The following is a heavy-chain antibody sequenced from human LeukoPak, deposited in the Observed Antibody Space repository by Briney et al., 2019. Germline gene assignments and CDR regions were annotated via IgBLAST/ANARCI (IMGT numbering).Heavy chain of an antibody. V-gene: IGHV3-30*02. D-gene: IGHD2-2*01. J-gene: IGHJ2*01. CDR2: IRPDANKK. Sequence: QSGGSLRLSCVTSGFIFSHYGFRWVRQAPGKGLEWVALIRPDANKKSYPDSVKGRFTVSRDNSENTVYLQMNSLRAEDTAMYYCVVVMVPAALWQFDLWGRGTQVAVSS. CDR1: GFIFSHYG. CDR3: VVVMVPAALWQFDL.